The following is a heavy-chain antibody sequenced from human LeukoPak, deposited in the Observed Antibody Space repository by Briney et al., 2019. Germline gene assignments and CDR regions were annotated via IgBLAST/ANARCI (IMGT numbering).Heavy chain of an antibody. CDR2: INHSGST. J-gene: IGHJ6*03. CDR3: ARGLTYYYDSSGYLFSAYYYMDV. Sequence: SETLSLTCAVYGGSFSGYYWSWIRQPPGKGLEWIGEINHSGSTNYNPSLKSRVTISVDTSKNQFSLTLSSVTAADTALYYCARGLTYYYDSSGYLFSAYYYMDVWGEGTTVTVSS. V-gene: IGHV4-34*01. D-gene: IGHD3-22*01. CDR1: GGSFSGYY.